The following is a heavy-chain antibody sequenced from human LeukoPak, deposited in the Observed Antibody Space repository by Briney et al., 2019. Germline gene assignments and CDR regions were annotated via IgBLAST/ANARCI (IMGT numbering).Heavy chain of an antibody. CDR1: GLTFTYSD. J-gene: IGHJ4*02. CDR2: ITRSSSNL. Sequence: GGSLRLSCVASGLTFTYSDFNWIRQAPGKGLEWLSTITRSSSNLYYADSVKGRFTTSRDDAKDSVYLQMENLRVEDTAIYYCARNFDSWGQGTLVTVSS. CDR3: ARNFDS. V-gene: IGHV3-69-1*02.